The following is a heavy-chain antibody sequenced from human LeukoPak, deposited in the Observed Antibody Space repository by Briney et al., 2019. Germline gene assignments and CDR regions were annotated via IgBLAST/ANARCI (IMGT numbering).Heavy chain of an antibody. J-gene: IGHJ6*03. CDR3: ARDRIYCSSTSCYTGNYYYYMDV. CDR2: ISSSSSYI. Sequence: GGSLRLSCAASGFTFSSYSMNWVRQAPGKGLEWVSSISSSSSYIYYADSVKGRFTISRDNAKNSLYLQMNSLRAEDTAVYYCARDRIYCSSTSCYTGNYYYYMDVWGKGTTVTVSS. CDR1: GFTFSSYS. D-gene: IGHD2-2*02. V-gene: IGHV3-21*01.